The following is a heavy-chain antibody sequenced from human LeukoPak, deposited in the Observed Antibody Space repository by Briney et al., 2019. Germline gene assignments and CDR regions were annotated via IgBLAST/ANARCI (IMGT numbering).Heavy chain of an antibody. CDR2: INPDGTTT. J-gene: IGHJ4*02. CDR1: GFTFSTYW. D-gene: IGHD4-17*01. Sequence: HPGGSLRLSCAASGFTFSTYWMHWVRHAPGKGLVWVSRINPDGTTTAYADSVKGRFTISRDNAKNTLYLQMNSLRAEDTALYYCARDLTTVTTVWSPRFDYWGQGTLVTVSS. CDR3: ARDLTTVTTVWSPRFDY. V-gene: IGHV3-74*01.